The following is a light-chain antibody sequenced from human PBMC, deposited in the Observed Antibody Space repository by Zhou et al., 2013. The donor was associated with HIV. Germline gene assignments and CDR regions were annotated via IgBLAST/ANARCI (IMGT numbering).Light chain of an antibody. CDR2: DVS. J-gene: IGLJ1*01. CDR3: SSYTSSTTLEV. Sequence: QSALTQPASVSESPGQSITISCTGSSSDVGGYNYVSWYQQHPGKAPKLMIYDVSKRPSGVSNRFSGSKSGNTASLIISELQAEDEADYYCSSYTSSTTLEVFGTGTKVTV. V-gene: IGLV2-14*03. CDR1: SSDVGGYNY.